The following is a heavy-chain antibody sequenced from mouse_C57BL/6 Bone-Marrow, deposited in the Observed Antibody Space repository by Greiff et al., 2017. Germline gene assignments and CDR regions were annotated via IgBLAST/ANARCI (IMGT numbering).Heavy chain of an antibody. V-gene: IGHV5-9*01. Sequence: DVMLVESGGGLVKPGGSLKLSCAASGFTFSSYTMSWVRQTPEKRLEWVATISGGGGNTYYPDSVKGRFTISRDNAKNTLYLQMSSLRSEDTALYYCASRHTAQATRYAMDYWGQGTSVTVSS. CDR3: ASRHTAQATRYAMDY. J-gene: IGHJ4*01. D-gene: IGHD3-2*02. CDR2: ISGGGGNT. CDR1: GFTFSSYT.